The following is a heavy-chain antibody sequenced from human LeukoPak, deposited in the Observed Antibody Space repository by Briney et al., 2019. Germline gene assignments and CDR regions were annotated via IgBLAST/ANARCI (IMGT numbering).Heavy chain of an antibody. CDR2: ISYDGSNK. CDR1: GFTFSSYA. V-gene: IGHV3-30*04. D-gene: IGHD3-9*01. Sequence: GRSLRLSCAASGFTFSSYAMHWVRQAPGKGLEWVAVISYDGSNKYYADSVKGRFTISRDNSKNTLYLQMNSLRAEDTAVYYCAREHGHYDILTGLHWGRGTLVTVSS. J-gene: IGHJ4*02. CDR3: AREHGHYDILTGLH.